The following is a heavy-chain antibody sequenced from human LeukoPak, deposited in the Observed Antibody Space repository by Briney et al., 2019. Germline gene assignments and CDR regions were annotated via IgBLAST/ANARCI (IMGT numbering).Heavy chain of an antibody. D-gene: IGHD4-17*01. CDR3: ARAPYGYGVRVDY. CDR2: INHSGST. V-gene: IGHV4-34*01. J-gene: IGHJ4*02. CDR1: GGSFSGYY. Sequence: KSSETLSLTCAVYGGSFSGYYWSWIRQPPGKGLEWIGEINHSGSTNYNPSLKSRVTISVDTSKNQFSLKLSSVTAADTAVYYCARAPYGYGVRVDYWGQGTLVTVSS.